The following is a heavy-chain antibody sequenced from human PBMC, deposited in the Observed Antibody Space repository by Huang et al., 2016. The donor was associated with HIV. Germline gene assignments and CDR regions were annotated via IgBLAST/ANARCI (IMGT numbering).Heavy chain of an antibody. J-gene: IGHJ6*02. CDR2: SVVGSGNT. V-gene: IGHV1-58*01. CDR1: GFTFTSSA. Sequence: QMQLVQSGPEVKKPGTSVKVSCKASGFTFTSSAVQWVRQARGQRLEWIGWSVVGSGNTNYAQKLQERVTITRDMSTSTAYMELSSLRSEDTAVYYCAAYTSGPAGYYYYYDMDVWGQGTTVTVSS. D-gene: IGHD6-19*01. CDR3: AAYTSGPAGYYYYYDMDV.